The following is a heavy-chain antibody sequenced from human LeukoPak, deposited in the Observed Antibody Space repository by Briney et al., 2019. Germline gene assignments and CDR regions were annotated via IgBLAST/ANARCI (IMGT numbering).Heavy chain of an antibody. CDR3: AKDLSGSLYYFDY. D-gene: IGHD3-22*01. J-gene: IGHJ4*02. CDR1: GFTFSSYA. V-gene: IGHV3-23*01. CDR2: ISGSGGST. Sequence: GGSLRLSCAASGFTFSSYARSWVRQAPGKGLEWVSAISGSGGSTYYADSVKGRFTISRDNSKNTLYLQMNSLRAEDTAVYYCAKDLSGSLYYFDYWGQGTLVTVSS.